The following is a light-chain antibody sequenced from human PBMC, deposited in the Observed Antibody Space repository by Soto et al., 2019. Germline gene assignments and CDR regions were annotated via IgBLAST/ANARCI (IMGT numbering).Light chain of an antibody. Sequence: DIQMTQSPSSLSASIGDRVTITCQASQDVSHFLNWFQQRPGKAPKLLISDASTLERGVPSRFSGRGSGSRFTFTITSLQPEDIATYYCQQYDRLPWTFGQGTKVEMK. CDR2: DAS. J-gene: IGKJ1*01. CDR1: QDVSHF. V-gene: IGKV1-33*01. CDR3: QQYDRLPWT.